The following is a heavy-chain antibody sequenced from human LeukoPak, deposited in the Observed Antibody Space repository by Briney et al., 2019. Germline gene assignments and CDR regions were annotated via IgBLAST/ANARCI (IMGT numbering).Heavy chain of an antibody. V-gene: IGHV3-21*04. CDR2: ISSSGSTI. CDR3: AREYYYGSGSYYGY. CDR1: GFTFSSYS. D-gene: IGHD3-10*01. Sequence: GGSLRLSCAASGFTFSSYSMNWVRQAPGKGLEWVSSISSSGSTIYYADSVKGRFTISRDNAKNSLYLQMNSLRAEDTAVYYCAREYYYGSGSYYGYWGQGTLVTVSS. J-gene: IGHJ4*02.